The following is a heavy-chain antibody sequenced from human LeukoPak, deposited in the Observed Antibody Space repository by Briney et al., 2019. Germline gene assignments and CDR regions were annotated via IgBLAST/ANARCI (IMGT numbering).Heavy chain of an antibody. CDR1: GYSFTSYW. D-gene: IGHD3-22*01. CDR2: IYPGDSDT. V-gene: IGHV5-51*01. J-gene: IGHJ6*02. CDR3: ARRGIVAPPDYYGMGV. Sequence: RGESLKISCKGSGYSFTSYWIGWVRQMPGKGLEWMGIIYPGDSDTRYSPSFQGQVTISADKSISTAYLQWSSLKASDTAMYYCARRGIVAPPDYYGMGVWGQGTTVTVSS.